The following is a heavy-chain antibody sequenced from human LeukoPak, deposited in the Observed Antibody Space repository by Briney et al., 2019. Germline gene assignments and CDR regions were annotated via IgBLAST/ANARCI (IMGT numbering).Heavy chain of an antibody. CDR1: GYTFTDYY. Sequence: ASVKVSCKTSGYTFTDYYLHWVRQAPGQGLEWMGWINPKSGGTNDAQNFQGRVTMTKDTSISTAYMELSRLRSDDTAVYFCARGGGTNFGVITDWGRGTLVTVSS. CDR3: ARGGGTNFGVITD. D-gene: IGHD3-3*01. CDR2: INPKSGGT. J-gene: IGHJ4*02. V-gene: IGHV1-2*02.